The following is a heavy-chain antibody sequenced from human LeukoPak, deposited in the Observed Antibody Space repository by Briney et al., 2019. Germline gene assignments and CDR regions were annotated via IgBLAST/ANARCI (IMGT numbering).Heavy chain of an antibody. D-gene: IGHD5-18*01. CDR1: GFTFSSYW. Sequence: GESLILSCAASGFTFSSYWMAWVRQAPGKGLEWVANIKQDGSEKYYVESVKGRLTISRDNAKNSLYLQMNRLRAEDTAVYYCARDLSWTAMDYWGQGTLVTASS. V-gene: IGHV3-7*01. J-gene: IGHJ4*02. CDR2: IKQDGSEK. CDR3: ARDLSWTAMDY.